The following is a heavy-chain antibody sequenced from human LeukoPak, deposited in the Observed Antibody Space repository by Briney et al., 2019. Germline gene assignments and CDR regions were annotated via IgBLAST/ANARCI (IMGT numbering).Heavy chain of an antibody. CDR2: ISSSSGYT. CDR1: GFTFSDYY. CDR3: ARVSEIAAAGTVDY. V-gene: IGHV3-11*06. Sequence: PGGSLRLSCAASGFTFSDYYMSWIRQAPGKGLEWVSYISSSSGYTTYADSVKGRFTISRDNAKNSLYLQMNSLRAEDTAVYYCARVSEIAAAGTVDYWGQGTLVTVSS. J-gene: IGHJ4*02. D-gene: IGHD6-13*01.